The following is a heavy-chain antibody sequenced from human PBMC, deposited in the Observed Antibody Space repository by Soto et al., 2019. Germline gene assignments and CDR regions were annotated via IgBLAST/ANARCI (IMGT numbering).Heavy chain of an antibody. V-gene: IGHV3-23*04. D-gene: IGHD2-21*02. CDR1: GFIFTTSD. CDR2: ITITGDTT. CDR3: AKGGGGDHGY. Sequence: EVQLVESEGGLVQPGGSLRLSCEASGFIFTTSDMSWVRQAPGKGLEWISSITITGDTTHYADSVKGRFTISRDNSRNTVFLQMNSLRVADPAGFYCAKGGGGDHGYWGQGTLVAVSS. J-gene: IGHJ4*02.